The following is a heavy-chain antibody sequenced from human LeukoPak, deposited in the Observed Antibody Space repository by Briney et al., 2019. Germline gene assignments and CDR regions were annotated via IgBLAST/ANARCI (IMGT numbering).Heavy chain of an antibody. D-gene: IGHD2-15*01. J-gene: IGHJ5*01. Sequence: SETLSLTCTVSGGSISSSSNFCGGIRQPPGKGLEWIGTFYYSGTTYYNPSLKSRVTISVDASKNQSSLTLTSVTAADTAVYYCATRPLGYCTGGSCHWFDSWGQGTLVTVSS. CDR3: ATRPLGYCTGGSCHWFDS. CDR1: GGSISSSSNF. CDR2: FYYSGTT. V-gene: IGHV4-39*01.